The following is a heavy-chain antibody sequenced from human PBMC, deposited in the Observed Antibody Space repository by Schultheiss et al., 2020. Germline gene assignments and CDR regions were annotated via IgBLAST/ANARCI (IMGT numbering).Heavy chain of an antibody. V-gene: IGHV4-39*01. CDR2: IYYSGST. D-gene: IGHD3-9*01. CDR1: GGSISSSSYY. J-gene: IGHJ4*02. CDR3: ASGIRKGVLRYFDWLLSVGGYYFDY. Sequence: SQTLSLTCTVSGGSISSSSYYWGWIRQPPGKGLEWIGSIYYSGSTYYNPSLKSRVTISVDTSKNQFSLKLSSVTAADTAVYYCASGIRKGVLRYFDWLLSVGGYYFDYWGKGTLVTVSS.